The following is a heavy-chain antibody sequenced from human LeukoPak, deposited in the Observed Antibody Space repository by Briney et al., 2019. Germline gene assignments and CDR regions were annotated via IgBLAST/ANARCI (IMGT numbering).Heavy chain of an antibody. CDR1: GFTFSSYS. V-gene: IGHV3-48*04. D-gene: IGHD6-19*01. CDR2: ISSSSSTI. Sequence: PGGSLRLSCAACGFTFSSYSMNWVRQAPGKGLEWVSYISSSSSTIYYADSVKGRFTISRDNAKNSLYLQMNSLRAEDTAVYYCAREEVAEPLVEFDYWGQGTLVTVSS. CDR3: AREEVAEPLVEFDY. J-gene: IGHJ4*02.